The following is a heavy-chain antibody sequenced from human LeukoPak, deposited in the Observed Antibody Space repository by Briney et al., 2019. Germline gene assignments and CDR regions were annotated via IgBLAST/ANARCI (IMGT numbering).Heavy chain of an antibody. V-gene: IGHV3-23*01. J-gene: IGHJ4*02. CDR2: ISGSGGST. D-gene: IGHD3-22*01. Sequence: GGSLSLSGAASGFPFASYARSWFGKAPGKGREWVQPISGSGGSTYYADSVKGRFTISRDNSKNTLYLQMNSLRAEDTAVYYCAKAAWSDSSGYYFDYWGQGTLVTVSS. CDR3: AKAAWSDSSGYYFDY. CDR1: GFPFASYA.